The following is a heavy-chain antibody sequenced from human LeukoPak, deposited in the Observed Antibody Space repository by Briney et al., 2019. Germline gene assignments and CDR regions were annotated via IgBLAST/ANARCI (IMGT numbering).Heavy chain of an antibody. CDR3: ARDWVCN. V-gene: IGHV3-11*04. CDR2: ISRSGSTK. D-gene: IGHD6-13*01. Sequence: PGGSLRLSCAASGFTFSDYNMRWIRQAPGKGLEWVSSISRSGSTKYYADSVKGRFTISRDNAKNSLYLQMDSLRAEDTAVYYCARDWVCNWGQGTLVTVSS. CDR1: GFTFSDYN. J-gene: IGHJ4*02.